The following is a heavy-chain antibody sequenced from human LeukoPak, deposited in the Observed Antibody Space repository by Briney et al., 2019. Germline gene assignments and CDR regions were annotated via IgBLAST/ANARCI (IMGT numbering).Heavy chain of an antibody. V-gene: IGHV5-51*01. Sequence: GESLKISCKASGYTFSDYWIGWVRQMPGKGLEWMGIIYPGDSDTRYSPSFQGQVTISADKSISTAYLQWSSLKASGTAMYYCARSGGSGSIGLFDYWGQGTLVTVSS. CDR1: GYTFSDYW. D-gene: IGHD2-15*01. J-gene: IGHJ4*02. CDR2: IYPGDSDT. CDR3: ARSGGSGSIGLFDY.